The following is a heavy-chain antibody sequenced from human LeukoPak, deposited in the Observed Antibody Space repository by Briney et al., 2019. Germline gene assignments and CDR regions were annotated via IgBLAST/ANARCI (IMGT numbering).Heavy chain of an antibody. CDR2: ISSSSSYI. CDR1: GFTFSSYS. D-gene: IGHD6-13*01. V-gene: IGHV3-21*01. J-gene: IGHJ4*02. Sequence: PGGSLRLSCAASGFTFSSYSMNWVRQAPGKGLEWVSSISSSSSYIYYADSVKGRFTISRDNAKNSLYLQMNSLRAEDTAVYYCAVRLYSSSWYEGFGFDYWGQGTLVTVSS. CDR3: AVRLYSSSWYEGFGFDY.